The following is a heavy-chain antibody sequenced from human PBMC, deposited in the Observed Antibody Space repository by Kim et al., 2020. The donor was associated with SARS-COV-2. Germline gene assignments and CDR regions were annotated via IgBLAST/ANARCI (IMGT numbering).Heavy chain of an antibody. CDR2: IYYSGST. Sequence: SETLSLTCTVSGGSISSSSYYWGWIRQPPGKGLEWIGSIYYSGSTYYNPSLKSRVTISVDTSKNQFSLKLSSVTAADTAVYYCARAGIVVVPAAITFWFDPWGQGTLVTVSS. CDR3: ARAGIVVVPAAITFWFDP. CDR1: GGSISSSSYY. D-gene: IGHD2-2*01. J-gene: IGHJ5*02. V-gene: IGHV4-39*01.